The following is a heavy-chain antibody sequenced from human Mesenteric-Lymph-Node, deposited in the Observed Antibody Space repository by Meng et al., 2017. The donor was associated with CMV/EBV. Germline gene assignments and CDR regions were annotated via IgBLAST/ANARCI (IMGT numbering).Heavy chain of an antibody. J-gene: IGHJ4*02. D-gene: IGHD3-10*01. CDR3: AIGVGNYLDY. V-gene: IGHV3-7*01. Sequence: GESLKISCVASGFTFTSYWMSWVRQAPGKGLEWVANIKQDGNEKYYVDSVKGRFTISRDNAKNSVYLQMNSLRVEDTAVYYCAIGVGNYLDYWGQGTLVTVSS. CDR1: GFTFTSYW. CDR2: IKQDGNEK.